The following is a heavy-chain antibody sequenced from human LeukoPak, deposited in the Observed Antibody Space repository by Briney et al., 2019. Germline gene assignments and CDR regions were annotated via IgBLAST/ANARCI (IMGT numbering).Heavy chain of an antibody. D-gene: IGHD4-17*01. CDR1: GFTFSSYA. CDR2: ISGSGGST. J-gene: IGHJ4*02. CDR3: AKRSYGGKGYFDY. V-gene: IGHV3-23*01. Sequence: GGSLRLSCAASGFTFSSYAMSWVRQAPGKGLEWVSAISGSGGSTYYADSVKGRFTISRDNSRNTLYLQMNSLRAEDTAVYYCAKRSYGGKGYFDYWGQGTLVTVSS.